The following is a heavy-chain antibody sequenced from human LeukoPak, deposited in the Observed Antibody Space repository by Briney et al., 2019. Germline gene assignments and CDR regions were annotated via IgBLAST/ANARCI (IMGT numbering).Heavy chain of an antibody. Sequence: PSETLSLTCSVSGDSIRSSYWSWIRQPPGKGLEWIGNIYNSANTNYNPSLQSRVTMSVETSKSQCSLPLTSVSAADTAVYFCARRFSSRSDGNGYYYGHDAFDVWGPGTLVTVSS. J-gene: IGHJ3*01. CDR3: ARRFSSRSDGNGYYYGHDAFDV. CDR1: GDSIRSSY. V-gene: IGHV4-59*08. CDR2: IYNSANT. D-gene: IGHD3-22*01.